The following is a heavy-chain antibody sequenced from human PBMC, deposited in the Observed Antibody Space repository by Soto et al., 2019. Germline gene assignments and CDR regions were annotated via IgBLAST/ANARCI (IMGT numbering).Heavy chain of an antibody. Sequence: EVQLVQSGAEVKKPGESLKISCKGSGYSFTSYWIGWVRQMPGKGLEWMGIIYPGDSDTRYSPSFQGQVTISADKSISTAYLQWSSLKASDTAMYYCARRRKTVEKGMGWFDPWGQGTLVTVSS. D-gene: IGHD4-17*01. CDR1: GYSFTSYW. CDR3: ARRRKTVEKGMGWFDP. CDR2: IYPGDSDT. V-gene: IGHV5-51*03. J-gene: IGHJ5*02.